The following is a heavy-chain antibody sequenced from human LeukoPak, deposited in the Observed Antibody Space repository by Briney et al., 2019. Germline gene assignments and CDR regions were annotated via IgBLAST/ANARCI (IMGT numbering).Heavy chain of an antibody. CDR3: ARYGSGTVFDYYYYMDV. J-gene: IGHJ6*03. D-gene: IGHD3-10*01. CDR2: INPSGGST. CDR1: GYTFTSYY. V-gene: IGHV1-46*01. Sequence: ASVKVSCKASGYTFTSYYMHWVRQAPGQGLEWMGIINPSGGSTSYAQKFQGRVTMTRDMSTSTVYMELSSLRSEDTAVYYCARYGSGTVFDYYYYMDVWGKGTTVTVSS.